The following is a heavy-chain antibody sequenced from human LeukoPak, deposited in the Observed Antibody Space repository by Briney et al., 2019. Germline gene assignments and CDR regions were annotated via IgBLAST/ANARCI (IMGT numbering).Heavy chain of an antibody. J-gene: IGHJ4*02. CDR2: IKQDGSEK. CDR3: ARGGDYLDY. V-gene: IGHV3-7*01. CDR1: GFTFNTYR. D-gene: IGHD3-10*01. Sequence: GGSLRLSCAASGFTFNTYRMSWVRQAPGKGLEWVANIKQDGSEKYYVDSVKGRFTISRDNAQNSLYLQMNSLRAEDTAVYYCARGGDYLDYWGQGDLVTV.